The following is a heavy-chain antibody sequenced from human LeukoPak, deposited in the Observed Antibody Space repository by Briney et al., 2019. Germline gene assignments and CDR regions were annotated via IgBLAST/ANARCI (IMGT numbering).Heavy chain of an antibody. D-gene: IGHD2-2*01. V-gene: IGHV3-23*01. CDR1: GFTFSSYA. Sequence: PGGSLRLSCAASGFTFSSYAMSWVRQAPGKGLEWLSSISGGGTTYYADSVKGRFTISRDNSKNTLYLQMNSLRAEDTAFYYCAKDLGYCSSTTCYGFDYWGQGTLVTVSS. J-gene: IGHJ4*02. CDR3: AKDLGYCSSTTCYGFDY. CDR2: ISGGGTT.